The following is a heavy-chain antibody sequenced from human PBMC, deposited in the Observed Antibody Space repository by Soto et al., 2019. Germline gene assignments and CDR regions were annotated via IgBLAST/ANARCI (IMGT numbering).Heavy chain of an antibody. Sequence: ASVNVSCKASVYTFTVYSMQWVRQAPAQGLELMGWINPNSGGTNYAQKFQGRVTITADKSTSTAYMELSSLRSEDTAVYYCARDLGGYDFWSGYSKRYYYYGMDVWAQRPTVTVSS. V-gene: IGHV1-2*02. CDR3: ARDLGGYDFWSGYSKRYYYYGMDV. D-gene: IGHD3-3*01. J-gene: IGHJ6*02. CDR2: INPNSGGT. CDR1: VYTFTVYS.